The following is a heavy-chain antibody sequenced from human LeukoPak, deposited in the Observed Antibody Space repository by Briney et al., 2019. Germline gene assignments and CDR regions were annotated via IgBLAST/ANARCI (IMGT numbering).Heavy chain of an antibody. CDR1: GGSISSYY. CDR2: IYYSGST. D-gene: IGHD6-13*01. CDR3: AREGIAAEFDF. V-gene: IGHV4-59*01. Sequence: SETLSLTCTVSGGSISSYYWSWIRHPPRKGLGWIGFIYYSGSTNYDPSLKSRVTISVDTSKNQFSLTLSSVTAADTGVYYCAREGIAAEFDFWGQGTLVTVS. J-gene: IGHJ4*02.